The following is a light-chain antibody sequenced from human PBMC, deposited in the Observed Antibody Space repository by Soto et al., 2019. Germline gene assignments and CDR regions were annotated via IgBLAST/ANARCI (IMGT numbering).Light chain of an antibody. CDR1: EDISTW. V-gene: IGKV1-5*01. CDR3: QQYETFSGT. Sequence: DIQMTQSPSSVSASVGDRVTITCRSSEDISTWLAWYQQKPGEAPKLLIYDASALPRGVPSRFSGSGSGTKFTLTIASLQPDDFATYYCQQYETFSGTFGPGTKVDIK. J-gene: IGKJ1*01. CDR2: DAS.